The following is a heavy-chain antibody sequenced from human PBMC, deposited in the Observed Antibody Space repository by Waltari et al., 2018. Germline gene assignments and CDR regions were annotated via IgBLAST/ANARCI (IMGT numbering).Heavy chain of an antibody. CDR3: ASGLRTVRGIMNIGFDY. CDR2: ISYDGSYE. Sequence: QVQLVESGGGVVQPGGSLRLSCAASGFRFSSFAMHWVRQTPDKGLGGEELISYDGSYEYYGEAVKGRFTISRDNSNNILYLQINNLRPDDTAVYYCASGLRTVRGIMNIGFDYWGQGALVTVSS. CDR1: GFRFSSFA. V-gene: IGHV3-30*03. J-gene: IGHJ4*02. D-gene: IGHD3-16*01.